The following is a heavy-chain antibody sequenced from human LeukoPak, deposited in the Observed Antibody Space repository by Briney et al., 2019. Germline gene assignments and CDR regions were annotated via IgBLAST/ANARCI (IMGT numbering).Heavy chain of an antibody. CDR1: GFTFSNHG. V-gene: IGHV3-33*01. Sequence: PGRSLRLSCAASGFTFSNHGMHWVRQAPGKWLEWVAVIWYDVSNQYYADSVKGRFTISRDNFKEMVYLQMNSLRAEDTATYYCGRWGDGKRFEYWGQGNLVTVSS. D-gene: IGHD2-21*02. CDR3: GRWGDGKRFEY. CDR2: IWYDVSNQ. J-gene: IGHJ4*02.